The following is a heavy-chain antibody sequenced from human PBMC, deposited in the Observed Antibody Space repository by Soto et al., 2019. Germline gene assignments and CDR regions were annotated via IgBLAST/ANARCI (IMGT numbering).Heavy chain of an antibody. J-gene: IGHJ5*02. CDR2: VYSGGGT. Sequence: SVTWTVAGGSSRGYSWSWIRQTPGKGLEWIGYVYSGGGTNYSPSFMGRVTISVDTTDNQFSLKVRSVTAADTAVYYCARETYGDYVGYFDPWGQGIQVTVSS. V-gene: IGHV4-59*12. CDR1: GGSSRGYS. D-gene: IGHD4-17*01. CDR3: ARETYGDYVGYFDP.